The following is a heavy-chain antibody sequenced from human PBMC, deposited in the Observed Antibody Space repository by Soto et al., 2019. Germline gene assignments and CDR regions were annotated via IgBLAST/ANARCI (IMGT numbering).Heavy chain of an antibody. J-gene: IGHJ4*02. CDR2: ISSDGINK. V-gene: IGHV3-30*01. CDR1: GFIFSTSP. Sequence: QVQLVESGGGVVQPGRSLRLSCAASGFIFSTSPMHWVRQAPGKGLEWLAAISSDGINKYYSDSVKGRFTISKDNSKNTLYLHMNSLRAEDTAVYYCARESYYFDHWGQGTLVTVSS. CDR3: ARESYYFDH.